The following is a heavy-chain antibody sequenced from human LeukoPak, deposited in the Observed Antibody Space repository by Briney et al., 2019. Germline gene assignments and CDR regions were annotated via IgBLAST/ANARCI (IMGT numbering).Heavy chain of an antibody. Sequence: GGSLRLSCVASGFTFSSHGMNWVRQAPGKGLEWVSGITSGTRTYYADSVKGRFAISRDNSKNTLYLQMNSLRAEDTAVYYCAKGRGWEASYYYYYMDVWGKGTTVTISS. CDR3: AKGRGWEASYYYYYMDV. CDR1: GFTFSSHG. J-gene: IGHJ6*03. V-gene: IGHV3-23*01. D-gene: IGHD1-26*01. CDR2: ITSGTRT.